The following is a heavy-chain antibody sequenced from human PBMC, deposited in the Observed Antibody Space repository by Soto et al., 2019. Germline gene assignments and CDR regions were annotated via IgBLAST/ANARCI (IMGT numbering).Heavy chain of an antibody. CDR1: GGSISSGGYY. CDR2: IYYSGST. Sequence: KASETLSLTCTVSGGSISSGGYYWSWIRQHPGKGLEWIGYIYYSGSTYYNPSLKSRVTISVDTSKNQFSLKLSSVTAADTAVYYCASRLRAIAVAGDWFDPWGQGTLVTVSS. V-gene: IGHV4-31*03. CDR3: ASRLRAIAVAGDWFDP. D-gene: IGHD6-19*01. J-gene: IGHJ5*02.